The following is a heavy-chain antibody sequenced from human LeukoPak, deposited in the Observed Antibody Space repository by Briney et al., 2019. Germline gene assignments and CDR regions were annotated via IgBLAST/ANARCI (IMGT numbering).Heavy chain of an antibody. J-gene: IGHJ4*02. Sequence: SETLSLTCSVSGGSMNSYYWSWIRQSPGKGLEWIGYIYYSGSTNYNPSLKSRVTISVDTSKNQFSLKLSSVTAADTAVYYCARDCSGGSCKFDSWGQGTLVSVSS. CDR2: IYYSGST. CDR1: GGSMNSYY. D-gene: IGHD2-15*01. CDR3: ARDCSGGSCKFDS. V-gene: IGHV4-59*01.